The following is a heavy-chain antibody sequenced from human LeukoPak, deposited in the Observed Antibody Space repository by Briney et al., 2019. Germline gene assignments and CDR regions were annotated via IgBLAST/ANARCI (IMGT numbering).Heavy chain of an antibody. CDR3: ARPFKDTTVTSGFDY. V-gene: IGHV4-34*01. Sequence: SETPSLTCAVYGGSFSGYYWSWIRQPPGKGLEWIGEINHSGSTNYNPSLKSRVTISVDTSKNQFSLNLSSVTAADTAVYYCARPFKDTTVTSGFDYWGQGTLVTVSS. CDR2: INHSGST. CDR1: GGSFSGYY. D-gene: IGHD4-17*01. J-gene: IGHJ4*02.